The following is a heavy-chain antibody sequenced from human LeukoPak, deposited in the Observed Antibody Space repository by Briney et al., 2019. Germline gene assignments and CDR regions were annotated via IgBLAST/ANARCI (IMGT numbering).Heavy chain of an antibody. J-gene: IGHJ3*02. V-gene: IGHV3-23*01. CDR1: GFTFSCYA. D-gene: IGHD4/OR15-4a*01. CDR2: ISRSGGST. Sequence: AGSLRLSCAAYGFTFSCYAMSWMRQAPGKGLDWISDISRSGGSTYYADSVKGRFTISRDNSKNTLYLQMNSLRAEDTAVYYCAKDWRLSTSPLDAFDIWGQGTMVTVSS. CDR3: AKDWRLSTSPLDAFDI.